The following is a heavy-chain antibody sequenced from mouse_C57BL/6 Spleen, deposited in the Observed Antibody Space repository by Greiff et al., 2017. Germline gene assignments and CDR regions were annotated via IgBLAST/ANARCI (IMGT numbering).Heavy chain of an antibody. CDR3: ARSGLTNFAWFAY. CDR1: GYSFTDYN. Sequence: EVQLQQSGPELVKPGASVKISCKATGYSFTDYNMDWVKQSNGKSLEWIGVIKPNYGTTSYNQKFKGKATLTVDQSSSTAYMQLNSLTSEDSAVYYCARSGLTNFAWFAYWGQGTLVTVSA. V-gene: IGHV1-39*01. CDR2: IKPNYGTT. D-gene: IGHD4-1*01. J-gene: IGHJ3*01.